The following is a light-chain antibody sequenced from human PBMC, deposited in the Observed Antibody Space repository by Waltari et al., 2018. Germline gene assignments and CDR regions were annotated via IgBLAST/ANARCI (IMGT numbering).Light chain of an antibody. J-gene: IGKJ1*01. CDR2: GAS. V-gene: IGKV3-20*01. CDR3: QHYVRLPAT. CDR1: QSVGGT. Sequence: EIVLTQSPGTLSLSPGERATLSCWASQSVGGTLAWYRQKPGQAPRLLIYGASSRATGIPDRFSGSGSGTEFSLTISRLEPEDFAVYYCQHYVRLPATFGQGTKVEIK.